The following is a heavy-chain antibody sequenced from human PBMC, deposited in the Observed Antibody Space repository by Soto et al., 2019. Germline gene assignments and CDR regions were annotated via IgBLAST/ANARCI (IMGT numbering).Heavy chain of an antibody. D-gene: IGHD2-15*01. Sequence: GGSLRLSCAASGFIFSNYWMTWVRQAPGKGLEWVASIKEDGSEKYYVDSVKGRFTISRDNAKSSLYLQMNSLRAEDTAIYYCATECRSGYCRGASCRKNDYWGHGTLVTVSS. CDR1: GFIFSNYW. CDR2: IKEDGSEK. V-gene: IGHV3-7*01. J-gene: IGHJ4*01. CDR3: ATECRSGYCRGASCRKNDY.